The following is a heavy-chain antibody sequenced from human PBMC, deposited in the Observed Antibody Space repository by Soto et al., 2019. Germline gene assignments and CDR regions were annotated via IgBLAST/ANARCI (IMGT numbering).Heavy chain of an antibody. CDR1: GFTFSSNT. CDR3: ARDYWIFGVVIIGPYYYGMDV. D-gene: IGHD3-3*01. CDR2: ISSSSSYI. J-gene: IGHJ6*02. V-gene: IGHV3-21*01. Sequence: PGGSLRLSCAASGFTFSSNTMNWVRQAPGKGLEWVSSISSSSSYIYYADSVKGRFTMSRDNATNSLYPQMNSLRAEDTAVYYCARDYWIFGVVIIGPYYYGMDVWGQGTTVTVSS.